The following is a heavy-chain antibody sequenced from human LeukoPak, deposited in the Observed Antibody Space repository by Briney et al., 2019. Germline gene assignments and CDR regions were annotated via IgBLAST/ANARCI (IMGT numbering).Heavy chain of an antibody. J-gene: IGHJ6*02. CDR1: GFTFSMYW. V-gene: IGHV3-7*01. Sequence: GGSLRLSCAASGFTFSMYWMSWVRQAPGKGPEWVASIKVDGSEIYYVDSVKGRFTISRDNAKNSLYLQMNSLRAEDTAVYYCTRDRQGPRLYEMDIWGQGTTVTVSS. CDR3: TRDRQGPRLYEMDI. D-gene: IGHD2-8*01. CDR2: IKVDGSEI.